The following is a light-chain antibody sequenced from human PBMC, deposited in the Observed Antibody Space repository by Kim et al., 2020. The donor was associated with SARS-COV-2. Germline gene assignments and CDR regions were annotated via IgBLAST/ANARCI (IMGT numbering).Light chain of an antibody. V-gene: IGKV1-8*01. CDR1: QGISRS. CDR3: QKYYSYPFT. CDR2: AAS. Sequence: ASTGDRVTITCRARQGISRSLAWYQQKPQNAPKLLIYAASTLQSGVPSRVRGSGSGTQFTLSISCLQSEDIATYNCQKYYSYPFTFVPGTQMDIK. J-gene: IGKJ3*01.